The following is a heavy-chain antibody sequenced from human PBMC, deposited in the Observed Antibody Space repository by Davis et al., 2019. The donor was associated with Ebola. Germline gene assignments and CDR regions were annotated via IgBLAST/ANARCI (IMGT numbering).Heavy chain of an antibody. CDR1: GFTFSSYS. D-gene: IGHD2-15*01. CDR3: ARDRELGGFCSGGTCFTLESYYYHYGMDV. J-gene: IGHJ6*04. V-gene: IGHV3-21*01. CDR2: ISSTSSSI. Sequence: GESLKISCAASGFTFSSYSMNWVRQAPGKGLEWVSSISSTSSSIFYADSVTGRFSISRDNAKNSLYLQMNSLRAEDTAVYYCARDRELGGFCSGGTCFTLESYYYHYGMDVWGKGTTVTVSS.